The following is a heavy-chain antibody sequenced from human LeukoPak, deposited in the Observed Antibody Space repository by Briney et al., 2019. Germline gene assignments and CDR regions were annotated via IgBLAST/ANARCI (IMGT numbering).Heavy chain of an antibody. CDR3: ARVPPYCSGGSCYPLYYFDY. CDR2: INPLTGTT. Sequence: ASDTVSYQDSGYTFPDYYIHLVRHTPGPMLVWIGKINPLTGTTSYAQKFQGRVTMTRDTSTSTVYMELSSLRSEDTAVYYCARVPPYCSGGSCYPLYYFDYWGQGTLVTVSS. CDR1: GYTFPDYY. J-gene: IGHJ4*02. D-gene: IGHD2-15*01. V-gene: IGHV1-46*01.